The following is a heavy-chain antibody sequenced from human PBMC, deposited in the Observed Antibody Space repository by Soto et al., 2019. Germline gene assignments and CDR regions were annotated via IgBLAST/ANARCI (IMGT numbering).Heavy chain of an antibody. J-gene: IGHJ4*02. V-gene: IGHV1-46*01. CDR3: DRQMVTETTLGYFDS. CDR2: IHPDGGHT. CDR1: GYTFTNYY. Sequence: ASVKVSCKASGYTFTNYYVQWVRQAPGQGLEWMGVIHPDGGHTTYSQKFQDRVTMTRETLTSPIYMQPSSLRSEHTAVYYCDRQMVTETTLGYFDSWGQGT. D-gene: IGHD2-21*02.